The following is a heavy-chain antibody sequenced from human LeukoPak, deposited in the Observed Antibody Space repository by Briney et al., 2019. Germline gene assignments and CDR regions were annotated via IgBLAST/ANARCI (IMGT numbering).Heavy chain of an antibody. J-gene: IGHJ4*02. CDR1: GFTFNNYA. D-gene: IGHD4-17*01. V-gene: IGHV3-23*01. CDR2: ISVSGGNT. CDR3: AKDRGNTTVTTVDY. Sequence: GGSLRISCAASGFTFNNYAMSWVRQAPGKGLEWVSVISVSGGNTYYADSVKGRFTISRDNSKNTLYLQMNSLRAEDTAVYYCAKDRGNTTVTTVDYWGQGTLVTVSS.